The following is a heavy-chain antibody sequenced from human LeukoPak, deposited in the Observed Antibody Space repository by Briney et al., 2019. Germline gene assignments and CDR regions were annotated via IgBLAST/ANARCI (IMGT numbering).Heavy chain of an antibody. CDR2: ISNDGSDE. D-gene: IGHD3-10*01. V-gene: IGHV3-30*04. CDR3: ARAAPVRGVSFFDF. CDR1: GFTFSSYY. Sequence: GGSLRLSCVASGFTFSSYYMHWVRQAPGQGLEWVAVISNDGSDEYYADSVKGRFTISRDPSNNSLYLQMNNLRGEDTAVYYCARAAPVRGVSFFDFWGQGTLITVSS. J-gene: IGHJ4*02.